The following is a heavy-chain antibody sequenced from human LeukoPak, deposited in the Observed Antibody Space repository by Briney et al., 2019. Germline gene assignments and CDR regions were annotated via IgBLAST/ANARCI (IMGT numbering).Heavy chain of an antibody. CDR2: ISYDGSNK. CDR3: ADLPVAGSAFDI. V-gene: IGHV3-30-3*01. J-gene: IGHJ3*02. Sequence: GSPRLSCAASGFTFSSYAMHWVRQAPGKGLEWVAVISYDGSNKYYADSVKGRFTISRDNSKNTLYLQMNSLRAEDTAVYYCADLPVAGSAFDIWGQGTMVTVSS. CDR1: GFTFSSYA. D-gene: IGHD3-3*01.